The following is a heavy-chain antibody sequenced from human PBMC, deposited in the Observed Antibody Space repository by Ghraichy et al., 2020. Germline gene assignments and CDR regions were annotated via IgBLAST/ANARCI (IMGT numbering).Heavy chain of an antibody. D-gene: IGHD3-3*01. J-gene: IGHJ6*02. CDR1: GFTFSSYA. CDR2: ISGSGGST. CDR3: AKDLYYDFWSGYYWYYYGMDV. V-gene: IGHV3-23*01. Sequence: GGSLRLSCAASGFTFSSYAMSWVRQAPGKGLEWVSAISGSGGSTYYADSVKGRFTISRDNSKNTLYLQMNSLRAEDTAVYYCAKDLYYDFWSGYYWYYYGMDVWGQGTTVTVSS.